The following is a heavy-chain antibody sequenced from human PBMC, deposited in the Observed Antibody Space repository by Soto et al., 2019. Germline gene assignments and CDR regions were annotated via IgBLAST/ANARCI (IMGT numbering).Heavy chain of an antibody. J-gene: IGHJ6*02. D-gene: IGHD6-13*01. V-gene: IGHV1-2*04. Sequence: VKVSCKASVYTFTGYYMQWVRQAPGQGLEWMGWINPNSGGTNYAQKFQGWVTMTRDTSISAAYMELSRLRSDDTAVYYCARDQIRVAAAQNYYYYYGMDVWGQGTTVTVSS. CDR2: INPNSGGT. CDR3: ARDQIRVAAAQNYYYYYGMDV. CDR1: VYTFTGYY.